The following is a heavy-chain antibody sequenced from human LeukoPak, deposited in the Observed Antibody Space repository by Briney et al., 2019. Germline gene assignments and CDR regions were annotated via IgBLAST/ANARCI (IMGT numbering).Heavy chain of an antibody. J-gene: IGHJ4*02. Sequence: GRSLRLSCAASGFTFSSYGMHWVRQAPGKGLEWVAVISYDGSNKYYADSVKGRFTISRDNSKNTLYLQMNSLRAEDTAVYYCARVPYDYVWGSYDYWGQGTLVTVSS. CDR2: ISYDGSNK. CDR3: ARVPYDYVWGSYDY. V-gene: IGHV3-30*03. CDR1: GFTFSSYG. D-gene: IGHD3-16*01.